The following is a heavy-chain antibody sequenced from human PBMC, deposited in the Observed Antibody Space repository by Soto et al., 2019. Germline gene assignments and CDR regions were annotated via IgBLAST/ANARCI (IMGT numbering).Heavy chain of an antibody. J-gene: IGHJ2*01. D-gene: IGHD3-16*02. CDR3: IRFSRSLSWYFDL. Sequence: EVQLVESGGGLVQPGGSLKLSCAASGFSFREYAMHWVRHASGKGLEWVGRIRSKGNNYATTYAASVKGRFTISRDDSKNTAYLQMNSLKTEDTAVYYCIRFSRSLSWYFDLWGRGTLVTVSS. CDR1: GFSFREYA. CDR2: IRSKGNNYAT. V-gene: IGHV3-73*02.